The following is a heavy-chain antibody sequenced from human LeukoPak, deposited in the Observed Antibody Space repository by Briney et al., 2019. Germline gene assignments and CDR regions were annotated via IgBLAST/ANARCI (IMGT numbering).Heavy chain of an antibody. Sequence: GRSLRLSCAASGFTFDDYAMHWVRQAPGKGLEWVSGISWNSGSIGCADSVKGRFTISRDNAKNSLYLQMNSLRAEDTALYYCAKDLRITPYGMDVWGQGTTVTVSS. V-gene: IGHV3-9*01. D-gene: IGHD2-15*01. CDR2: ISWNSGSI. CDR3: AKDLRITPYGMDV. J-gene: IGHJ6*02. CDR1: GFTFDDYA.